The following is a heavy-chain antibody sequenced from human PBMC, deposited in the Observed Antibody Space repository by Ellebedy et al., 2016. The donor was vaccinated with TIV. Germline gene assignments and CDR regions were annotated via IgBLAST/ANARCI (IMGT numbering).Heavy chain of an antibody. J-gene: IGHJ4*02. CDR3: ATLTVGHFDY. V-gene: IGHV3-23*01. CDR1: GFTFTSYA. Sequence: PGGSLRLSCAASGFTFTSYAMSWVRQAPGTGLEWVSAISASADGTYYADSVKGRFTISRDNSKNTLYLQMNRLRAEDTAVYYCATLTVGHFDYWGQGTLVTVSS. CDR2: ISASADGT.